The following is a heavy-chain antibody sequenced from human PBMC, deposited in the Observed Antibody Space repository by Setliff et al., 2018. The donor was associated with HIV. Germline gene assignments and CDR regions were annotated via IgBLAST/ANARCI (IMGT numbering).Heavy chain of an antibody. V-gene: IGHV4-39*01. J-gene: IGHJ3*02. D-gene: IGHD3-22*01. CDR2: IYYSGST. CDR1: AGSIRSSTYY. Sequence: SETLSLTCTVSAGSIRSSTYYWAWIRQPPGKGLEWIGTIYYSGSTYYNPSLKSRAAISVDTSKNQISLKLSSVTAADTAVYYCARDRSMIVVVDDAFDIWGQGTMVTVS. CDR3: ARDRSMIVVVDDAFDI.